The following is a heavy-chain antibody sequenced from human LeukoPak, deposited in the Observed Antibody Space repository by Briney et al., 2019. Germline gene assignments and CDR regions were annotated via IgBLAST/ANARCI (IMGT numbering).Heavy chain of an antibody. CDR2: ISSSSSYI. V-gene: IGHV3-21*01. CDR1: GFTFSSYS. CDR3: ARVQRGYSYGFLFDY. Sequence: GGSLRLSCAAFGFTFSSYSMNWVRQAPGKGLEWVSSISSSSSYIYYADSVKGRFTISRDNAKNSLYLQMNSLRAEDTAVYYCARVQRGYSYGFLFDYWGQGTLVTVSS. D-gene: IGHD5-18*01. J-gene: IGHJ4*02.